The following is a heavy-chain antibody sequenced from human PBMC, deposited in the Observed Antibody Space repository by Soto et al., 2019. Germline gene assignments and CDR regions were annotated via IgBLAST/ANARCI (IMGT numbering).Heavy chain of an antibody. CDR2: ISGSGGST. J-gene: IGHJ4*01. CDR3: AKVVRQWELDQLYYFEY. Sequence: SCAASGFTFSSYAMSWVRQAPGKGLEWVSAISGSGGSTYYADSVKGRFTISRDNSKNTLYLQMNSLRAEDTAVYYCAKVVRQWELDQLYYFEYLSHGTVVAVSA. V-gene: IGHV3-23*01. D-gene: IGHD1-26*01. CDR1: GFTFSSYA.